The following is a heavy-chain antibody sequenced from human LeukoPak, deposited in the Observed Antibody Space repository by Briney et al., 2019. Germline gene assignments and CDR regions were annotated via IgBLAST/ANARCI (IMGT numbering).Heavy chain of an antibody. D-gene: IGHD3-10*01. CDR1: GFTFSGYG. J-gene: IGHJ4*02. CDR3: VKALGGSGSY. Sequence: GGSLTLSCVASGFTFSGYGMSWDRQAPGKGLEWVAFIRNDGTKEYHADSVKGRFSISRDNPKNTLYLQMNSLSVEDTAIYYCVKALGGSGSYWGQGTSVIVSS. CDR2: IRNDGTKE. V-gene: IGHV3-30*02.